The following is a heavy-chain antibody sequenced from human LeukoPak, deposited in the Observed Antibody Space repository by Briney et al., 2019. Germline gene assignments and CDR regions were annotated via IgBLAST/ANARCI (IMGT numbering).Heavy chain of an antibody. Sequence: SETLSLTCAVYGGSFSGYYWSWTRQPPGKGLEWIGEINHSGSTNYNPSLKSRVTISVDTSKNQFSLKLSSVTAADTAVYYCARGSRVRGAENNWFDPWGQGTLVTVSS. J-gene: IGHJ5*02. CDR1: GGSFSGYY. D-gene: IGHD3-10*01. CDR2: INHSGST. CDR3: ARGSRVRGAENNWFDP. V-gene: IGHV4-34*01.